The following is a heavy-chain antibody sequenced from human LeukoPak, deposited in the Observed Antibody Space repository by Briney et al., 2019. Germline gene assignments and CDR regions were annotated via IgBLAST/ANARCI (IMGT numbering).Heavy chain of an antibody. V-gene: IGHV4-4*07. CDR1: GGSISSYY. Sequence: SETLSLTCTVSGGSISSYYWSWIRQPAGKGLEWIGRIYTSGSTNYNPSLKSRVTMSVDTSKNQFSLKLSSVTAADTAVYYCARDYYGSGSYTDAFDIWGQGTIVTVSS. J-gene: IGHJ3*02. CDR3: ARDYYGSGSYTDAFDI. CDR2: IYTSGST. D-gene: IGHD3-10*01.